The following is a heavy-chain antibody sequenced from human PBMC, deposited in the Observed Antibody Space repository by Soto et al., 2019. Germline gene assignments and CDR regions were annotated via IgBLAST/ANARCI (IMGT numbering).Heavy chain of an antibody. D-gene: IGHD3-16*02. J-gene: IGHJ6*02. CDR3: EAEMTFGKLSVV. CDR1: GDTDTNYV. CDR2: IFPKFGTT. V-gene: IGHV1-69*13. Sequence: SVKVSCKASGDTDTNYVISWVRQAPGQGLEWMGGIFPKFGTTYSAQKLQDRLTITADESTSTVYMQLSSLRLDDTAVYYCEAEMTFGKLSVVWGQGATVTVSS.